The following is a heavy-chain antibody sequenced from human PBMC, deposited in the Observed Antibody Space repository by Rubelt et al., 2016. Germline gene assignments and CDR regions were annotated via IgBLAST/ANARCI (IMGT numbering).Heavy chain of an antibody. Sequence: SWVRQAPGQGLEWMGRILPILGIANYAQKFQGRVTITADKSTSTAHMELSSLRSEDTAVYYCERVGLSDLIWIGESRIDYWGQGTLVTVSS. D-gene: IGHD3-10*01. CDR2: ILPILGIA. V-gene: IGHV1-69*04. J-gene: IGHJ4*02. CDR3: ERVGLSDLIWIGESRIDY.